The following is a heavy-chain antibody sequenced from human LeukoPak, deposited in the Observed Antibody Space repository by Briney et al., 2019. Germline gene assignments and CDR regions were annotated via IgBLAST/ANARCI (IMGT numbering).Heavy chain of an antibody. Sequence: GESLKISCKGSGYNFASDWIGWVRQMPGKGLEWMGLIYPGDSDTRYSPSFQGQVTISADKSISTAYLQWTNLKASDTAMYYCARLGDLYGDYPIRDSWGQGTLVAVSS. CDR3: ARLGDLYGDYPIRDS. D-gene: IGHD4-17*01. CDR1: GYNFASDW. CDR2: IYPGDSDT. V-gene: IGHV5-51*01. J-gene: IGHJ4*02.